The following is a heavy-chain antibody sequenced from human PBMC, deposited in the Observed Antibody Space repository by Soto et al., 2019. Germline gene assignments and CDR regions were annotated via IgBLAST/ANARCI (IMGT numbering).Heavy chain of an antibody. V-gene: IGHV1-69*01. CDR3: ASSGGGGQLARIYYYYGMDV. Sequence: QVQLVQSGAEVKKPGSSVKVSCKASGGTFSSYAISWVRQAPGQGSEWMGGIIPIFGTANYAQKFQGRVTITADESTSAAYLELSSLRSEDTAVYYCASSGGGGQLARIYYYYGMDVWGQGTTVTVS. J-gene: IGHJ6*02. CDR1: GGTFSSYA. CDR2: IIPIFGTA. D-gene: IGHD6-6*01.